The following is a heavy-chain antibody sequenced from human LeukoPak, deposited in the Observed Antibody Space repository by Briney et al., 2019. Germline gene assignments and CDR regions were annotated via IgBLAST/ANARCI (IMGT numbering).Heavy chain of an antibody. Sequence: EASVKVSCKASGGTFSSYAISWVRQAPGQGLEWMGGIIPIFGTANYAQKFQGRVTITADESTSTAYMELSSLRSEDTAVYYCAREGPSLEYCSGGSCSGPDAFDIWGQGTMVTVSS. J-gene: IGHJ3*02. V-gene: IGHV1-69*13. CDR1: GGTFSSYA. CDR3: AREGPSLEYCSGGSCSGPDAFDI. D-gene: IGHD2-15*01. CDR2: IIPIFGTA.